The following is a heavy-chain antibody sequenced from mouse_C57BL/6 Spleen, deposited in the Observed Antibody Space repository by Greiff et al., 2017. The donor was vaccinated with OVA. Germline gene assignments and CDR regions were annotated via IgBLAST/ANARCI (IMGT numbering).Heavy chain of an antibody. V-gene: IGHV2-2*01. D-gene: IGHD4-1*01. CDR2: IWSGGST. J-gene: IGHJ4*01. CDR3: ARRRNWDGDYYAMDY. CDR1: GFSLTSYG. Sequence: VQRVESGPGLVQPSQSLSITCTVSGFSLTSYGVHWVRQSPGKGLEWLGVIWSGGSTDYNAAFISRLSISKDNSKSQVFFKMNSLQADDTAIYYCARRRNWDGDYYAMDYWGQGTSVTVSS.